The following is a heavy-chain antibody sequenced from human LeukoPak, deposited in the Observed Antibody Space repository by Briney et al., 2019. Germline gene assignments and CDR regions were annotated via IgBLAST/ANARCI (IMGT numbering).Heavy chain of an antibody. Sequence: SETLSLTCTVSGGSISSYCWSWIRQPPGKGLEWIGFIYYSGSTNYNPSLKSRVTISVDTSKNQFSLKLSSVTAADTAVYYSARDLNINWFDPWGQGTLVTVSS. CDR1: GGSISSYC. V-gene: IGHV4-59*01. J-gene: IGHJ5*02. CDR3: ARDLNINWFDP. CDR2: IYYSGST.